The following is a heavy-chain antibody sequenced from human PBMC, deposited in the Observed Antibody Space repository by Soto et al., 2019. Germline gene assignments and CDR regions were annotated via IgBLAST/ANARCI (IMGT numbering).Heavy chain of an antibody. J-gene: IGHJ6*02. D-gene: IGHD2-8*01. Sequence: EVQLVESGGGLVEPGGYLRLSCAAASGFTFSIYNMNWVRQSPGKGLEWVSSISGNSNYIYYTDSVRGRFTISRDNAKKSLFLQMNSLRDEDTAGYYCARVPQWCMHCLDVWGQGTTVTVSS. CDR3: ARVPQWCMHCLDV. V-gene: IGHV3-21*01. CDR2: ISGNSNYI. CDR1: GFTFSIYN.